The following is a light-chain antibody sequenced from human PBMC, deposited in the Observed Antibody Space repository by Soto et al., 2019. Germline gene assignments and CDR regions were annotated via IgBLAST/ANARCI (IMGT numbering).Light chain of an antibody. CDR1: QSVDTY. V-gene: IGKV3-11*01. CDR3: HQYYTWPRT. J-gene: IGKJ1*01. Sequence: LTQSPAILSLSPGERATLSCTASQSVDTYIAWYQQRPGQPPRLLIHDTSHRASGVPARFRGSGSGTDFTLTITSLEPEDFAVYFCHQYYTWPRTFGQGTKVEIK. CDR2: DTS.